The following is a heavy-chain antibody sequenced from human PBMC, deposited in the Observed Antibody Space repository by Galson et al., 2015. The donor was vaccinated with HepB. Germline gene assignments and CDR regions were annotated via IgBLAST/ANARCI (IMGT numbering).Heavy chain of an antibody. J-gene: IGHJ6*02. CDR3: AGPGDYCSSTSCSHLYYYYGMDV. CDR1: GVTVSSSF. Sequence: SLRLSCAASGVTVSSSFMTWVRQAPGQGLEWVSVFYGAYNTQYSDSVKGRFTISRDSSKNTVYLHMNSLRAEDTAVYYCAGPGDYCSSTSCSHLYYYYGMDVWGQGTTVTVSS. CDR2: FYGAYNT. D-gene: IGHD2-2*01. V-gene: IGHV3-53*01.